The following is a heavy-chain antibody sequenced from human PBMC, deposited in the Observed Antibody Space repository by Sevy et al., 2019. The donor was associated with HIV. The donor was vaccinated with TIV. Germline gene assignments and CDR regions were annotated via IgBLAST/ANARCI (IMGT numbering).Heavy chain of an antibody. CDR2: IYYSGST. V-gene: IGHV4-30-4*01. Sequence: SETLSLTCTVSGDSISSGDYYWSWIRQPPGKGLEWIGYIYYSGSTNYNPSLRSRVTISVDTSKNQFSLKLSSVTAADKAVYYCARAQYYYDRSGNYVLPRYYFDYWGQGALVTVSS. J-gene: IGHJ4*02. CDR1: GDSISSGDYY. CDR3: ARAQYYYDRSGNYVLPRYYFDY. D-gene: IGHD3-22*01.